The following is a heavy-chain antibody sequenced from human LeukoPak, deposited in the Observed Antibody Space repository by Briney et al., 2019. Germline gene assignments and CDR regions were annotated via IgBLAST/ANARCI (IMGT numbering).Heavy chain of an antibody. CDR2: ISWNSGTI. V-gene: IGHV3-9*01. CDR3: AKDFRSRSSTWYPYFDY. Sequence: GGSLRLSCAASGFTLDDYAMHWVRQAPGKGLEWVSGISWNSGTIHYADSVKGRFTISRDNAKNSLYLQMNSLRAEDTAFYYCAKDFRSRSSTWYPYFDYWGQGSLVTVSS. D-gene: IGHD6-13*01. J-gene: IGHJ4*02. CDR1: GFTLDDYA.